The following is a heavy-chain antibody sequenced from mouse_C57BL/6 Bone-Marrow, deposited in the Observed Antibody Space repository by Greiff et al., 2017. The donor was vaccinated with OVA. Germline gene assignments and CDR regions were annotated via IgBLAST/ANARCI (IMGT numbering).Heavy chain of an antibody. D-gene: IGHD1-1*02. J-gene: IGHJ4*01. CDR1: GFTFSSYA. CDR2: ISSGGDYI. CDR3: TRVGGYYAMDY. V-gene: IGHV5-9-1*02. Sequence: DVHLVESGEGLVKPGGSLKLSCAASGFTFSSYAMSWVRQTPEKRLEWVAYISSGGDYIYYADTVKGRFTISRDNARNTLYLQMSSLKSEDTAMYYCTRVGGYYAMDYWGQGTSVTVSS.